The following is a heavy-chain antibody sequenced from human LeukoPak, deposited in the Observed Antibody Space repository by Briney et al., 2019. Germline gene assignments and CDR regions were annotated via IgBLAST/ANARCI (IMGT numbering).Heavy chain of an antibody. J-gene: IGHJ4*02. CDR3: ARTRVTVTDLYYFDY. CDR2: IYYSGST. D-gene: IGHD2-21*02. Sequence: PSETLSLTCTVSGGSISSSSYYWGWIRQPPGKGLEWIGSIYYSGSTYYNPSLKSRVTISVDTSKNQFSLKLSSVTAADTAVYYCARTRVTVTDLYYFDYWGQGTLVTVSS. V-gene: IGHV4-39*07. CDR1: GGSISSSSYY.